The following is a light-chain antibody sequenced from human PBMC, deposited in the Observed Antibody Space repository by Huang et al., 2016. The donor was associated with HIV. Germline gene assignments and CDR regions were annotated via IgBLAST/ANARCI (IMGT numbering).Light chain of an antibody. CDR3: QQYYSIPQT. Sequence: DIVMIQSPDSLAVSLGERATIKCRSSQSVLYSSNSKNNLTWFQQKPGQAPRLLIYWASSRESGFPDRFSGSGSVTDFTLTISSLEAEDAAVYYCQQYYSIPQTFGQGTKVEI. V-gene: IGKV4-1*01. J-gene: IGKJ1*01. CDR1: QSVLYSSNSKNN. CDR2: WAS.